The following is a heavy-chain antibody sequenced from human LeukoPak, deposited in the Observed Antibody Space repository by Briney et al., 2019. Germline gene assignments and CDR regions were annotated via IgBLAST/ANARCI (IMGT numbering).Heavy chain of an antibody. D-gene: IGHD6-13*01. V-gene: IGHV4-38-2*02. J-gene: IGHJ5*02. CDR2: IYHSGST. CDR1: GYSISSGYF. Sequence: SETLSLTCTVSGYSISSGYFWGWIRQSPGNGLEWVGSIYHSGSTYYNPSLKSRVTISVDTSKNQFSLKLSSVTAADTAVYYCARGYYSSWYVNWFDPWGQGTLVTVSS. CDR3: ARGYYSSWYVNWFDP.